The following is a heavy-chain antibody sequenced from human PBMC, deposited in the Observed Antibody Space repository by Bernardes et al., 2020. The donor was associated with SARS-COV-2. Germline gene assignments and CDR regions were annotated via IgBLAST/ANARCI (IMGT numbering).Heavy chain of an antibody. CDR2: IYSGGST. CDR3: ARLWFGKLSIDY. Sequence: GGSLRLSCAASGFTVSNNYMTWVRQAPGKGLDWVSVIYSGGSTYYADSVKGRFTISRDNSKNPLYLQMNSLRAEDTAVYYCARLWFGKLSIDYWGQGTLVTVSS. V-gene: IGHV3-53*01. J-gene: IGHJ4*02. CDR1: GFTVSNNY. D-gene: IGHD3-10*01.